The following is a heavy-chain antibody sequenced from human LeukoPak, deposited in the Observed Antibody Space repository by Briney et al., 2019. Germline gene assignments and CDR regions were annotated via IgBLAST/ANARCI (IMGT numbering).Heavy chain of an antibody. J-gene: IGHJ4*02. V-gene: IGHV3-7*04. CDR2: IKQDGSEK. D-gene: IGHD5-12*01. Sequence: GGSLRLSCGASGFTFSSDWMSWVRQAPGKGLEWVANIKQDGSEKYYVDSVKGRFTISRDNAKNSLYLQMNSLRAEDTAVYYCARRGHSGYGPVFDYWGQGTLVTVSS. CDR3: ARRGHSGYGPVFDY. CDR1: GFTFSSDW.